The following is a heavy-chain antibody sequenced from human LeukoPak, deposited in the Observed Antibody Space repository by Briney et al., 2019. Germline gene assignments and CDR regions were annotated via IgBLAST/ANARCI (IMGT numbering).Heavy chain of an antibody. D-gene: IGHD1-26*01. Sequence: ASVKVSCKVSGYTLTELSMHWVRQAPGKGLEWMGGFDPEDGETINAQKFQGRVTMTEDTSTDTPSMELSSLRAEDTAGYYCATWGGGATTPVDGMDVWGQGTTVTVSS. CDR3: ATWGGGATTPVDGMDV. CDR1: GYTLTELS. V-gene: IGHV1-24*01. J-gene: IGHJ6*01. CDR2: FDPEDGET.